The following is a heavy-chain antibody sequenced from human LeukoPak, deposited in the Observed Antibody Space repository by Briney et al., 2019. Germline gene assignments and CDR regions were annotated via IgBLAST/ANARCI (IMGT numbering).Heavy chain of an antibody. CDR1: GVTFSSYC. D-gene: IGHD5-18*01. CDR3: VKFLAFVDTAMVSPGYMDV. V-gene: IGHV3-7*03. J-gene: IGHJ6*03. CDR2: INQDGSEK. Sequence: GGSLRLSCAASGVTFSSYCMSWIRQPPGKGLEWVANINQDGSEKYNVYSVKGRTITSRENAKNSLYVQMNSLRAEDTAVYYCVKFLAFVDTAMVSPGYMDVWGKGTTVTVSS.